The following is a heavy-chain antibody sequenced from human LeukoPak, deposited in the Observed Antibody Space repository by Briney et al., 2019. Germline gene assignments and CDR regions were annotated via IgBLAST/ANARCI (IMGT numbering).Heavy chain of an antibody. D-gene: IGHD3-9*01. CDR2: IYYSGST. CDR1: GGSITTYY. CDR3: ARGRFDILTGYYLDY. V-gene: IGHV4-59*01. Sequence: PSETLSLTCTVSGGSITTYYWNWIRQPPGKELEWIGYIYYSGSTNYNPSLKSRVTISVDTSKNQFSLKLSSVTAADTAVYYCARGRFDILTGYYLDYWGQGILVTVSS. J-gene: IGHJ4*02.